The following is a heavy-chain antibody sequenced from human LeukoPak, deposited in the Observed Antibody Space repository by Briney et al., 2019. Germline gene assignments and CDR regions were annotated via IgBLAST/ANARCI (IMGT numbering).Heavy chain of an antibody. CDR1: GGSISSNY. CDR2: IYHSGST. J-gene: IGHJ6*02. Sequence: SETLSLTCTVSGGSISSNYWSWIRQSPGKGLEWIGYIYHSGSTNYNPSLKSRVILSLDRSKNQFSLRLSSVTAADTAVYYCARDPSEYCTNGVCLGYYYYGMDVWGQGTTVTVSS. CDR3: ARDPSEYCTNGVCLGYYYYGMDV. D-gene: IGHD2-8*01. V-gene: IGHV4-59*13.